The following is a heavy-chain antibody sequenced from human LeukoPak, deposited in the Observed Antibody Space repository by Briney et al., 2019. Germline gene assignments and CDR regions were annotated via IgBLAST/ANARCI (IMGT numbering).Heavy chain of an antibody. Sequence: GGSLRLSCAASGFTFSSYGMHWVRQAPGKGLEWVAVISYDGSNKYYADSVKGQFTISRDNSKNTLYLQMNSLRAEDTAVYYCAKLSIAVAGTGYYGMDVWGQGTTVTVSS. J-gene: IGHJ6*02. CDR3: AKLSIAVAGTGYYGMDV. CDR2: ISYDGSNK. CDR1: GFTFSSYG. V-gene: IGHV3-30*18. D-gene: IGHD6-19*01.